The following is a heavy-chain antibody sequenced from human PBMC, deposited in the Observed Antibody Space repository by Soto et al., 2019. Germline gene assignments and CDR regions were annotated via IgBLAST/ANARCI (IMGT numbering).Heavy chain of an antibody. D-gene: IGHD6-19*01. CDR2: TYYRSKWYN. V-gene: IGHV6-1*01. Sequence: QTLSLTCAISGDSVSSNSAAWNWIRHSPSRGLEWLGRTYYRSKWYNDYAVSMRSRITINPDTTKNQFSLQLNSATPEDTAVYYCARALSGSGPDSWGQGTLVTVSS. CDR3: ARALSGSGPDS. J-gene: IGHJ4*02. CDR1: GDSVSSNSAA.